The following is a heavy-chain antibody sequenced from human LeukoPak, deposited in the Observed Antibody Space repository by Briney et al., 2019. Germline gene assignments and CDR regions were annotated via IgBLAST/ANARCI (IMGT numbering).Heavy chain of an antibody. Sequence: GGSLRLSCAASGFTFNTFNMNWVRQAPGKGLEWVSSITSGGDYIYYADSVKGRFTTSRDNAKNSLSLQLNSLRAEDTAVYYCARGHYDVLAASYKWTPDYWGQGTLVTVSS. CDR1: GFTFNTFN. V-gene: IGHV3-21*01. D-gene: IGHD3-9*01. J-gene: IGHJ4*02. CDR2: ITSGGDYI. CDR3: ARGHYDVLAASYKWTPDY.